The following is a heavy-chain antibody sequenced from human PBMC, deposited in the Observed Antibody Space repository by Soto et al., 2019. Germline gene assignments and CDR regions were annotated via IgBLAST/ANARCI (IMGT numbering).Heavy chain of an antibody. D-gene: IGHD3-9*01. CDR1: GGSISIYY. J-gene: IGHJ6*02. CDR3: ARDKGMVLRYFDWLPSTSEQSYGMDV. V-gene: IGHV4-59*01. CDR2: IYYSGST. Sequence: SETLSLTCTVSGGSISIYYWSWIRQSPGKGLEWIGYIYYSGSTNYNPSLKSRVTISVDTSKNQFSLKLSSVTAADTAVYYCARDKGMVLRYFDWLPSTSEQSYGMDVWGQGTTVTV.